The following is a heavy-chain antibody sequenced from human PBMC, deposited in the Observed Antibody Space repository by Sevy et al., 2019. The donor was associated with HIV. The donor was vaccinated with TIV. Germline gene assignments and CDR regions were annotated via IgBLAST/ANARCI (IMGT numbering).Heavy chain of an antibody. CDR2: ISPHNGDT. CDR1: GYTFTTYR. J-gene: IGHJ4*02. V-gene: IGHV1-18*01. Sequence: PGASVTVSCKVSGYTFTTYRITWARQAPGQGLESMGWISPHNGDTYYAQKFQGRVTLITDTSTSTAYMELRSLRSDDTAVYYCARAYCSGGRCYSLANWGQGTLVTVSS. CDR3: ARAYCSGGRCYSLAN. D-gene: IGHD2-15*01.